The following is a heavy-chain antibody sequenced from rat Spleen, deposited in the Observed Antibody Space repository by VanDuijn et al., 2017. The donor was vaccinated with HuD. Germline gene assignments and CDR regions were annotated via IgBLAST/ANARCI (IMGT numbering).Heavy chain of an antibody. D-gene: IGHD1-9*01. CDR2: ISSDGRRN. CDR3: ARHGYGYTYDYFDY. Sequence: EVQLVESDGGLVQPGRSLKLSCAASGFTFSDYYMAWVRQAPTKGLEWVATISSDGRRNYYRDSVKGRFTVSRDNAKSTLYLQMDSLRSEDTATYYCARHGYGYTYDYFDYWGQGVMVTVSS. CDR1: GFTFSDYY. V-gene: IGHV5-29*01. J-gene: IGHJ2*01.